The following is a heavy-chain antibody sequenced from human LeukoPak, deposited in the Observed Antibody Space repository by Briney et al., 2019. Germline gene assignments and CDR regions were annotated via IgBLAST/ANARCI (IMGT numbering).Heavy chain of an antibody. J-gene: IGHJ5*02. D-gene: IGHD3-22*01. Sequence: GESLKISCKGSGYSFTSYWIGWVRQMPGKGLEWMGIIYPGDSDTRYSPSFQGQVTISADKSISTAYLQWSSLKASDTAMYYCARHLYDRSGYYQFDPWGQGTLVTVSS. V-gene: IGHV5-51*01. CDR1: GYSFTSYW. CDR2: IYPGDSDT. CDR3: ARHLYDRSGYYQFDP.